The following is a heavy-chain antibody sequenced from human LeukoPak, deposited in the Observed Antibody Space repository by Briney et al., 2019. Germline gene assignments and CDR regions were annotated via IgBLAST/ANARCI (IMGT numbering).Heavy chain of an antibody. CDR2: ISGSGGST. CDR3: AKPPYSGSYYYFDY. CDR1: GFTFSSYA. D-gene: IGHD1-26*01. Sequence: PGGSLRLSCAASGFTFSSYAMSWVRQAPGKGLEWVSAISGSGGSTYYADSVKGRFTISRDNPKNTLYLQMNSLRAEDTAVYYCAKPPYSGSYYYFDYWGQGTLVTVSS. V-gene: IGHV3-23*01. J-gene: IGHJ4*02.